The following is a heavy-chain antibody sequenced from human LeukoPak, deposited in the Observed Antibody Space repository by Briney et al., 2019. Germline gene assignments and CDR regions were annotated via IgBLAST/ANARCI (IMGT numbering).Heavy chain of an antibody. CDR3: AKRDGNGGNSARSAYDY. J-gene: IGHJ4*02. V-gene: IGHV3-23*01. D-gene: IGHD4-23*01. Sequence: GGSLRLSCAASGFTFSTYAMTWVRQAPGKGLEWVSAISGSGSSTYYADSVKGRFTISRDSSKNTLYLQMNSVRAEDTAVYYCAKRDGNGGNSARSAYDYWGQGTLVTVSS. CDR2: ISGSGSST. CDR1: GFTFSTYA.